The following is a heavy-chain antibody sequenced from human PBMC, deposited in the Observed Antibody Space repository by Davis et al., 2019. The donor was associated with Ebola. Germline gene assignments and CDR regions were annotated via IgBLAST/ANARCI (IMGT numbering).Heavy chain of an antibody. CDR1: GFTFRDYE. D-gene: IGHD1-7*01. V-gene: IGHV3-48*03. CDR2: ISATGKYI. CDR3: TRDKNWNYGFDS. Sequence: PGGSLRLSCAASGFTFRDYEMSWVRQAPGKGLEWIAFISATGKYIYYSASVRGRFTISRDDAESSVYLQMSSLRAEDTAFYYCTRDKNWNYGFDSWGQGTLVTVSS. J-gene: IGHJ5*01.